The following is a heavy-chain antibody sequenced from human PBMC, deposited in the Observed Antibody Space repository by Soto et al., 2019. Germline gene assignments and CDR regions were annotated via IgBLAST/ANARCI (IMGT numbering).Heavy chain of an antibody. D-gene: IGHD2-8*01. Sequence: GASVKVSCKASGYTFTSYYMHWVRKAPGQGLEWMGIINPSGGSTSYAQKFQGRVTMTRDTSTSTVYMGLSSLRSEDTAVYYCAREPSYCTNGVCSKGFDYWGQGTLVTVSS. V-gene: IGHV1-46*03. J-gene: IGHJ4*02. CDR1: GYTFTSYY. CDR3: AREPSYCTNGVCSKGFDY. CDR2: INPSGGST.